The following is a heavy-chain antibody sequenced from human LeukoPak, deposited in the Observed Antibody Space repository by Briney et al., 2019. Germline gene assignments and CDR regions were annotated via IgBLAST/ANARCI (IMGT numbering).Heavy chain of an antibody. V-gene: IGHV3-21*04. D-gene: IGHD3-22*01. CDR1: GFTFSSYS. CDR3: ARVYYYDTSGYFFAN. Sequence: GGSLRLSCAASGFTFSSYSMNWVRQAPGKGLEWASSISSSSSYIYYADSVKGRFTISRDNAKNSLYLQMNSLRAEDKAVYYCARVYYYDTSGYFFANWGQGTLVTVSS. J-gene: IGHJ4*02. CDR2: ISSSSSYI.